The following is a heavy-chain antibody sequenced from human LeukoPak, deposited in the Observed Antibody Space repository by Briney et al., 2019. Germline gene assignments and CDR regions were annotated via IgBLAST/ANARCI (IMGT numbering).Heavy chain of an antibody. CDR3: AREGVRWYTPWAWFDP. CDR2: INSDGSST. J-gene: IGHJ5*02. CDR1: GFTFSSYW. D-gene: IGHD4-23*01. V-gene: IGHV3-74*01. Sequence: GGSLRLSCAASGFTFSSYWMHWVRQAPGKGLVWVSRINSDGSSTSYADSVKGRFTIPRDNAKNTLYLQMNSLRAEDTAVYYCAREGVRWYTPWAWFDPWGQGTLVTVSS.